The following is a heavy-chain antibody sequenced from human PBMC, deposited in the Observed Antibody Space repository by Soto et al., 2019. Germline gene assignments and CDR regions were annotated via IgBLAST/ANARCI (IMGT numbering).Heavy chain of an antibody. CDR2: INHSGST. Sequence: SETLSLTCAVYGGSFGGYYWSWIRQPPGKGLEWVGDINHSGSTNYDPSLKSRVTIAIDTSKNPLSEKQSSLTAADTTVYYCARGPVGATNDAFDYWGQGTLVTVSS. CDR3: ARGPVGATNDAFDY. CDR1: GGSFGGYY. D-gene: IGHD1-26*01. V-gene: IGHV4-34*01. J-gene: IGHJ4*02.